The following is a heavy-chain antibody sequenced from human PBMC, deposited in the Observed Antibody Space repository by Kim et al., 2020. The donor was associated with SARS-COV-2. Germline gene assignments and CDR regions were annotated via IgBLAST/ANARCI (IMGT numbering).Heavy chain of an antibody. J-gene: IGHJ4*02. CDR1: GGSFSGYY. V-gene: IGHV4-34*01. Sequence: SETLSLTCAVYGGSFSGYYWSWIRQPPGKGLEWIGEINHSGSTNYNPSLKSRVTISVDTSKNQFSLKLSSVTAADTAVYYCASNNLIAALDYWGQGTLVTVSS. CDR2: INHSGST. D-gene: IGHD6-6*01. CDR3: ASNNLIAALDY.